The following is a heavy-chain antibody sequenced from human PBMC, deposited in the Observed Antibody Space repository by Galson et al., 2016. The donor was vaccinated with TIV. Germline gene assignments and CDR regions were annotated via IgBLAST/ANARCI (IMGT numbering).Heavy chain of an antibody. CDR1: GFTFSTYD. D-gene: IGHD1-26*01. V-gene: IGHV3-13*01. CDR3: ARGWPGIVGGRDAFDI. J-gene: IGHJ3*02. CDR2: IGTLGDT. Sequence: SLRLSCADSGFTFSTYDMHWVRQATGKRLEWVSGIGTLGDTYYADSVTGRFTISRENATNSLYLHMNSLRAGDSAVYYCARGWPGIVGGRDAFDIWGQGTMVTVSS.